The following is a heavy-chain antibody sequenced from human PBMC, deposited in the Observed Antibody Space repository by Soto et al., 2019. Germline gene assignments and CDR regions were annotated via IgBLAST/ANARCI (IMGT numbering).Heavy chain of an antibody. Sequence: GGSLRLSCAASGFTFSSYAMHGVRQAPGKGLEWVAVISYDGSNKYYADSVKGRFTISRDNSKNTLYLQMNSLRAEDTAVYYCARGHYDSSGTYWGQGTLVTVSS. CDR3: ARGHYDSSGTY. J-gene: IGHJ4*02. D-gene: IGHD3-22*01. V-gene: IGHV3-30-3*01. CDR2: ISYDGSNK. CDR1: GFTFSSYA.